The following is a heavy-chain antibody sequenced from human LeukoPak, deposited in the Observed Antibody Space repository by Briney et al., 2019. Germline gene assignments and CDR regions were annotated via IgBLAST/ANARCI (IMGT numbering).Heavy chain of an antibody. CDR3: ARGRGYCSSTSCYVFDY. D-gene: IGHD2-2*03. CDR2: IIPIFGTA. CDR1: GGTFSSYA. Sequence: ASVKVSCKASGGTFSSYAISWVRQAPGQGLEWMGGIIPIFGTANYAQKFRGRVTITTDESTSTAYMELSSLRSEDTAVYYCARGRGYCSSTSCYVFDYWGQGTLVTVSS. J-gene: IGHJ4*02. V-gene: IGHV1-69*05.